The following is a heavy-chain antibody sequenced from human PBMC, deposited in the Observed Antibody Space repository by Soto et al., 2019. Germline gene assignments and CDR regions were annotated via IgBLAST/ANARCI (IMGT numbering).Heavy chain of an antibody. J-gene: IGHJ6*02. CDR1: GGSVSSGSYY. V-gene: IGHV4-61*01. Sequence: QVQLQESGPGLVKPSETLSLTCTVSGGSVSSGSYYWSWIRQPPGKGLEWIGYIYYSGSTNYNPSLESRVTLSVDTSKNQFSLTLSSVTAEDTAVYYCARDRWFAFWGQGTTVTVSS. CDR3: ARDRWFAF. D-gene: IGHD3-10*01. CDR2: IYYSGST.